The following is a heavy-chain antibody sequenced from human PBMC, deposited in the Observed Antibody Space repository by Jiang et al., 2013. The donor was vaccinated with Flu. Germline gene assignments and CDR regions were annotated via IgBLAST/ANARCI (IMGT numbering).Heavy chain of an antibody. D-gene: IGHD3-9*01. V-gene: IGHV3-30*02. CDR3: ATVRGSTYDTYVMDS. Sequence: MHWVRQAPGKGLEWVAFIRFDGSTTFYADSVKGRFTISRDNSKNMLYLQMNSLRADDSALYFCATVRGSTYDTYVMDSWGQGTLVTVSS. CDR2: IRFDGSTT. J-gene: IGHJ4*02.